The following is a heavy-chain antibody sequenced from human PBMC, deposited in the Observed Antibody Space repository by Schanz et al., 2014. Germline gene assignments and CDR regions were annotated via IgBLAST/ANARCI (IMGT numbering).Heavy chain of an antibody. CDR1: GGSISSSDW. CDR2: IYHSGST. Sequence: QVQLQESGPGLVKPSGTLSLTCAVSGGSISSSDWWSWVRQPPGKGLEGIGEIYHSGSTNYNPSLKIRVTISVDKPKKQFSLKVTSMTAADTAVYYCARGHHPHGITVAARGFDPWGQGTLVTVSS. D-gene: IGHD6-19*01. J-gene: IGHJ5*02. CDR3: ARGHHPHGITVAARGFDP. V-gene: IGHV4-4*02.